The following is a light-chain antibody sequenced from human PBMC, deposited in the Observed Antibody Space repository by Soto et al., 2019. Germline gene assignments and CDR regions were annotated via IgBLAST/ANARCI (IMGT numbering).Light chain of an antibody. Sequence: QSAPTQPASVSGSPRQSIAISCTGVRTEVDGYDYVSWYQQHPGQAPQLIIYDVYSRPSGVSHRFSGSKSGDTASLTISGLQAEDEADYYCTSYTSSTPFYVFGTGTKVTVL. CDR1: RTEVDGYDY. V-gene: IGLV2-14*03. CDR3: TSYTSSTPFYV. CDR2: DVY. J-gene: IGLJ1*01.